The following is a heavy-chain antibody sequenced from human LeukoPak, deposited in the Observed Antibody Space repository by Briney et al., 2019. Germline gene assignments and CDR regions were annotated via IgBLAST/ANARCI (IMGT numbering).Heavy chain of an antibody. CDR1: GFTFSSYW. J-gene: IGHJ4*02. Sequence: GSLRLSCAASGFTFSSYWMSWVRQAPGKGLEWVANIKQDGSEKYYVDSVKGRFTISRDNSKNTLYLQMNSLRAEDTAVYYCANQHSSSSPPVDYWGQGTLVTVSS. D-gene: IGHD6-13*01. V-gene: IGHV3-7*03. CDR3: ANQHSSSSPPVDY. CDR2: IKQDGSEK.